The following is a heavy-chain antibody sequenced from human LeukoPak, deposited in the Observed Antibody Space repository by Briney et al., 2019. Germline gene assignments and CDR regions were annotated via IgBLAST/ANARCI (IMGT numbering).Heavy chain of an antibody. V-gene: IGHV3-30*19. Sequence: GGSLRLSCAASGFTFSSYGMHWVRQAPGKGLEWVAVISFDRSDKYYADSVKGRFTISTDISKNTLYLEMNSLRADDTAMYYCARAQLEYCSNTSCYVFDSWGQGTLVTVSS. CDR1: GFTFSSYG. D-gene: IGHD2-2*01. CDR3: ARAQLEYCSNTSCYVFDS. CDR2: ISFDRSDK. J-gene: IGHJ4*02.